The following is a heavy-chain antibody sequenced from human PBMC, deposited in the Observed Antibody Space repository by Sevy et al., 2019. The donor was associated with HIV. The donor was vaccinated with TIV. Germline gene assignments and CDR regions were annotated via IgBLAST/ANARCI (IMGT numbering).Heavy chain of an antibody. CDR1: GYTFPSYD. CDR3: ARFRGAVVVVVPAALDYYYYYGMDV. V-gene: IGHV1-8*01. D-gene: IGHD2-2*01. CDR2: MNPNSGNT. Sequence: ASVKVSCKASGYTFPSYDINWVRQATGQGLEWMGWMNPNSGNTGYAQKFQGRVTMTRNTSISTAYMELSSLRSEDTAVYYCARFRGAVVVVVPAALDYYYYYGMDVWGQGTTVTVSS. J-gene: IGHJ6*02.